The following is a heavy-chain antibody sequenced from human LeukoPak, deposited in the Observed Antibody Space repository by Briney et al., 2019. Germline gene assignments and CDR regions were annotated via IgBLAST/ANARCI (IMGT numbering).Heavy chain of an antibody. CDR2: ISGTSSYM. J-gene: IGHJ5*02. CDR3: ARDLHYYGSGP. V-gene: IGHV3-21*01. CDR1: GFNFRDYS. Sequence: GGSLRLSCVAYGFNFRDYSMNWIRQAPGKGLDWVSGISGTSSYMYYGDSVKGRFTVSRDNARNSLYLQMESLRVEDTAVYYCARDLHYYGSGPWGQGTLVTVSS. D-gene: IGHD3-10*01.